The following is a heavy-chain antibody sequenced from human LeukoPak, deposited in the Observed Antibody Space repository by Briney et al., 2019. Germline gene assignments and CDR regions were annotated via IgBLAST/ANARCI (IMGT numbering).Heavy chain of an antibody. Sequence: SETLSLTCTVSGGSISSSSYYWGWIRQPPGKGLEWIGSIYYSGSTYYNPSLKSRVTISVDTSKNQFSLKLSSVTAADTAVYYCARAEWESLPHDAFDIWGQGTMVTVSS. CDR1: GGSISSSSYY. V-gene: IGHV4-39*01. CDR3: ARAEWESLPHDAFDI. D-gene: IGHD1-26*01. CDR2: IYYSGST. J-gene: IGHJ3*02.